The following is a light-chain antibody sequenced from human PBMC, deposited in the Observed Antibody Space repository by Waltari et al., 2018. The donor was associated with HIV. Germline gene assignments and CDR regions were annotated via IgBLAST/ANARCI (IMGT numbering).Light chain of an antibody. CDR1: TSNIGGNT. J-gene: IGLJ1*01. V-gene: IGLV1-44*01. CDR2: SNN. CDR3: AAWDDSLKGGA. Sequence: QSVLAQPPSASGTPGPRVTISCSGSTSNIGGNTLSWYQQLPGTAPKLLIYSNNERPSGVPDRLSGSTSGTSASLVISGLQSEDEADYYCAAWDDSLKGGAFGTGTKVTVI.